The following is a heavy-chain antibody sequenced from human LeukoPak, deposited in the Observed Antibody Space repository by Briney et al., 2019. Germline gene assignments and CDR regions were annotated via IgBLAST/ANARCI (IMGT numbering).Heavy chain of an antibody. D-gene: IGHD1-26*01. V-gene: IGHV3-23*01. CDR3: ARDLYSGSYYRKFDY. J-gene: IGHJ4*02. Sequence: GGSLRLSCAASGFTFSSYAMSWVRQAPGKGLEWVSAISGSGGSTYYADSVKGRFTISRDNSKNTLYLQMNSMRAEDTAVYYCARDLYSGSYYRKFDYWGQGTLVTVSS. CDR2: ISGSGGST. CDR1: GFTFSSYA.